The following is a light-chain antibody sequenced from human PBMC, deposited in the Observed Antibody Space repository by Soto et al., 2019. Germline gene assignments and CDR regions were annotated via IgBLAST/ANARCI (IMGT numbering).Light chain of an antibody. CDR3: KSYAGSNTYV. CDR2: EVV. CDR1: KNDIGVYDF. J-gene: IGLJ1*01. Sequence: QSVLIQPPSVSGSPGQSVTISCTGTKNDIGVYDFVSWCQHHPGKAPRLIIYEVVQRPSGVPDRFSGSKSGNTASLTVSGLQAADEADYFCKSYAGSNTYVFGSGTKSPS. V-gene: IGLV2-8*01.